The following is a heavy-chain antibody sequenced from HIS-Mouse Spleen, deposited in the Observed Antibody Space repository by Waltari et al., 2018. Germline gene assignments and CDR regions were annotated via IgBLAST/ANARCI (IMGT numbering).Heavy chain of an antibody. CDR2: IYYSGST. V-gene: IGHV4-31*03. D-gene: IGHD3-3*01. CDR1: GGSLPSGGYY. CDR3: ARSPYYDFWSGYSDNWFDP. Sequence: QVQLQELGPGLVKPSQTLSLTCTVSGGSLPSGGYYWTWIRPHPGRGLEWIGYIYYSGSTYYNPSLKSRVTISVDTSKNQFSLKLSSVTAADTAVYYCARSPYYDFWSGYSDNWFDPWGQGTLVTVSS. J-gene: IGHJ5*02.